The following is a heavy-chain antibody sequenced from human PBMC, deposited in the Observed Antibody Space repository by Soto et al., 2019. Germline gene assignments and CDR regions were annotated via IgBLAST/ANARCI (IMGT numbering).Heavy chain of an antibody. J-gene: IGHJ4*02. CDR1: GLTFSSYS. CDR3: ARYCTLTSVNCYSAY. CDR2: ISSSSSTI. Sequence: PGGSLRLSCAASGLTFSSYSMNWVRQAPGKGLEWVSYISSSSSTIYYADSVKGRFTISRDNAKNSLSLQMNSLRAEDTAVYYCARYCTLTSVNCYSAYWGQGTLVTVSS. D-gene: IGHD2-2*02. V-gene: IGHV3-48*01.